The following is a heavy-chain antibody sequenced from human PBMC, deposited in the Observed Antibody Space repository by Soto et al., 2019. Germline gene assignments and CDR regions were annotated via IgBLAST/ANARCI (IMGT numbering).Heavy chain of an antibody. CDR1: SGSISSSSYY. D-gene: IGHD3-16*01. J-gene: IGHJ3*02. V-gene: IGHV4-39*01. Sequence: QLQLQESGPGLVKPSETLSLTCTVSSGSISSSSYYWGWIRQPPGKGLEWIGSVYYTGSTSYNSSLKSRVTISVDTSKNQFSRRLSSVTAADTGVYYCASPTLGAFDIWGQGTMVTVSS. CDR3: ASPTLGAFDI. CDR2: VYYTGST.